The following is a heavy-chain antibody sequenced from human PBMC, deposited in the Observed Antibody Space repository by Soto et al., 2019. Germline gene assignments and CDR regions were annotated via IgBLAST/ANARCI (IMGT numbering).Heavy chain of an antibody. J-gene: IGHJ6*02. CDR1: GYTFTSYG. V-gene: IGHV1-18*01. CDR2: ISAYSGNT. D-gene: IGHD3-22*01. Sequence: GASVKVSCKASGYTFTSYGISWVRQAPGQGLEWMGWISAYSGNTNYAQKLQGRVTMTTDTSTSTAYMELRSLRSEDTAVYYCARDRGGGSAMIVVVTGMDVWGQGTTVTV. CDR3: ARDRGGGSAMIVVVTGMDV.